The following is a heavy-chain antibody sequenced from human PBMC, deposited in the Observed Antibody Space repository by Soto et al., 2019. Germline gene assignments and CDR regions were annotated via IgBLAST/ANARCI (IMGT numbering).Heavy chain of an antibody. Sequence: SETLSLTCTVSGGSISSYYWSWIRQPPGKGLEWIGYIYYSGSTNYNPSLKSRVTISVDTSKNQFSLKLSSVTAADTAVYYCARLAPIVYYVFGGNAFDIWGQGTMVTVSS. J-gene: IGHJ3*02. V-gene: IGHV4-59*08. D-gene: IGHD3-10*02. CDR2: IYYSGST. CDR1: GGSISSYY. CDR3: ARLAPIVYYVFGGNAFDI.